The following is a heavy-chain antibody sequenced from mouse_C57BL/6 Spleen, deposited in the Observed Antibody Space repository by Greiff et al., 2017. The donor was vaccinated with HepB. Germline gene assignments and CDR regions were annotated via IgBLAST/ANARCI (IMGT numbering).Heavy chain of an antibody. CDR2: ISYSGST. CDR1: GYSITSDY. D-gene: IGHD2-4*01. J-gene: IGHJ1*03. Sequence: EVQLQQSGPGLAKPSQTLSLTCSVPGYSITSDYWNWIRKFPGNKLEYMGYISYSGSTYYNPSLKSRISITRDTSKNQYYLQLNSVTTEDTATYYCARSLYDYHWYFDVWGTGTTVTVSS. V-gene: IGHV3-8*01. CDR3: ARSLYDYHWYFDV.